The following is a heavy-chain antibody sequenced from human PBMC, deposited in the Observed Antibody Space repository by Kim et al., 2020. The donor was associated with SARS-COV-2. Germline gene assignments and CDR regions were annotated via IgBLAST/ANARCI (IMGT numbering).Heavy chain of an antibody. D-gene: IGHD3-3*01. V-gene: IGHV1-69*04. CDR3: ATDPSGASYSFWSGYSHFD. CDR1: GGSFSSFA. CDR2: IIPLLDIT. J-gene: IGHJ4*01. Sequence: SVKVSCKASGGSFSSFAVNWVRQAPGQGLEWMGRIIPLLDITNYAKKFQGRVTMTADSSTRTAYMEVSSLTSEDTAVYYCATDPSGASYSFWSGYSHFD.